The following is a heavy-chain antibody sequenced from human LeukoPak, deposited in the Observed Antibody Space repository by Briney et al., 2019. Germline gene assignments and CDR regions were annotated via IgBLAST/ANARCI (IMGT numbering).Heavy chain of an antibody. V-gene: IGHV3-72*01. Sequence: GGTLRLSCAASGFIFSDHYMDWVRQATGKGLEWVGRTRNKPKSYTTEYAASVKGRFTISRDESKSAAYLQMNSLRQQDTAVYYFTRAPASDGGHHRRYAFDSWRQGTLVTVSS. J-gene: IGHJ4*02. CDR1: GFIFSDHY. D-gene: IGHD3-16*01. CDR3: TRAPASDGGHHRRYAFDS. CDR2: TRNKPKSYTT.